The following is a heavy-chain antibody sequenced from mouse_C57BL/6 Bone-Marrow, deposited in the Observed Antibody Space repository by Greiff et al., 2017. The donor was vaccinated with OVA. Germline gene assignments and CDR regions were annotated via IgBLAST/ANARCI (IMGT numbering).Heavy chain of an antibody. J-gene: IGHJ4*01. CDR1: GYTFTRYW. Sequence: QVQLQQPGAELVKPGASVKLSCKASGYTFTRYWMHWVKQRPGQGLEWIGMIHPNSGSTNYNEKFKSKATLTVDKSSSTAYMQLSSLTSEDSAVYYCARSGIYYYGSSLYYYAMDYWGQGTSVTVSS. CDR3: ARSGIYYYGSSLYYYAMDY. V-gene: IGHV1-64*01. CDR2: IHPNSGST. D-gene: IGHD1-1*01.